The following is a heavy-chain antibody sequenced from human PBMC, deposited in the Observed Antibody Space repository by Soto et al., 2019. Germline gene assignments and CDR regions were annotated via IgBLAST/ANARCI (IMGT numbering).Heavy chain of an antibody. CDR1: GLTFKNYW. CDR2: ITGDGSSK. Sequence: EVQLVESGGGLVQPGGSLRLSCAASGLTFKNYWMHWIRQAPGKGLVWVSRITGDGSSKIYADSVQGRFTISRDNAEKAVALQMNSLRAEDAAVYYCATGPSPAFAIWGQGTLVSVSS. V-gene: IGHV3-74*01. J-gene: IGHJ3*02. CDR3: ATGPSPAFAI.